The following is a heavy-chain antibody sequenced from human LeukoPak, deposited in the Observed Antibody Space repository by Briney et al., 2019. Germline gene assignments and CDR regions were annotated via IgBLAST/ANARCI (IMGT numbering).Heavy chain of an antibody. Sequence: SETLSLTCSVFGGSISGYYWNWVRQPAGKGLEWIGRIYTSGSTNYNPSLKSRVTISVDTSKNQFSLKLSSVTAADTAVYYCARSYWPVNSFNLYDILQYNWFDPWGQGTLVTVSS. CDR2: IYTSGST. V-gene: IGHV4-4*07. D-gene: IGHD3-22*01. J-gene: IGHJ5*02. CDR1: GGSISGYY. CDR3: ARSYWPVNSFNLYDILQYNWFDP.